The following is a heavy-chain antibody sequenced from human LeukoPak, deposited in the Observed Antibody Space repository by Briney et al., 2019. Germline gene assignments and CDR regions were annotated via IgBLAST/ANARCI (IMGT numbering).Heavy chain of an antibody. V-gene: IGHV4-39*07. J-gene: IGHJ4*02. CDR3: ARIRYSSGWPRHVGGLLDY. D-gene: IGHD6-19*01. CDR2: IYYSGST. CDR1: GGSISSSSYY. Sequence: SETLSLTCTVSGGSISSSSYYWGWIRQPPGKGLEWIGSIYYSGSTYYNPSLKSRVTISVDTSKNQFSLKLSSVTAADTAVYYCARIRYSSGWPRHVGGLLDYWGQGTLVTVSS.